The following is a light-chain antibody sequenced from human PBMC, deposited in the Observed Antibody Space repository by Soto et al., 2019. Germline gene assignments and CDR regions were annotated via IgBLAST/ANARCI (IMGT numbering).Light chain of an antibody. V-gene: IGKV3-20*01. CDR2: GAS. CDR3: QQYCSPPPLA. CDR1: QSVSSSY. Sequence: EIVLTQSPGTLSLSPGERATLSCRASQSVSSSYLAWYQQKPGQAPRLLIYGASSRATGIPDRFSGSGSGTDFTLTISRLEPEDFAVYFWQQYCSPPPLAFGQGTK. J-gene: IGKJ1*01.